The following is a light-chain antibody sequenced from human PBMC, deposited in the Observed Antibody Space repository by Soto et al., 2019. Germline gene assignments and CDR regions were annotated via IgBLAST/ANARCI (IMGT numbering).Light chain of an antibody. Sequence: DIQMTQSASCLSASIGDRVTISYRASQGISNDLAWYQQKPGKVPYLLIYAASTSHSGVPSRFRGSGSGTDFTLTISSLQPEDVATYYCQNYNSAPRTFGQGTKVDIK. J-gene: IGKJ1*01. V-gene: IGKV1-27*01. CDR3: QNYNSAPRT. CDR2: AAS. CDR1: QGISND.